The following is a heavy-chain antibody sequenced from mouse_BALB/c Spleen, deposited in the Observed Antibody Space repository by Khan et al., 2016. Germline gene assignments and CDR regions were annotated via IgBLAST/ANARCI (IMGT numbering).Heavy chain of an antibody. J-gene: IGHJ4*01. D-gene: IGHD3-2*01. CDR2: INPRTGYT. CDR1: GYTFTSYW. Sequence: QVQLKQSGAELAKPGASVKMSCKASGYTFTSYWMHWVKERPGQGLEWIGYINPRTGYTAYNQNFKDKATLTAAKSSSTAYMQLLSVTSEDSSGDYCARISDSSGYGGIDYWGQGTAVTVAS. V-gene: IGHV1-7*01. CDR3: ARISDSSGYGGIDY.